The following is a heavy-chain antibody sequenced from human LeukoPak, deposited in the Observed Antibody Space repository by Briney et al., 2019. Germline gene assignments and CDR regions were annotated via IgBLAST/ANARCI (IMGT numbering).Heavy chain of an antibody. CDR3: ARKVLSGSRYFDY. D-gene: IGHD1-26*01. J-gene: IGHJ4*02. CDR2: ITCSGSTI. Sequence: GGSLRLSCAASGFTFSSFEMNGVRQAPGKGVEWVSYITCSGSTIYYAESVKVRFTISRDNAKNSLFLQMTSLRAEDTAVYYCARKVLSGSRYFDYWGQGALVTVSS. V-gene: IGHV3-48*03. CDR1: GFTFSSFE.